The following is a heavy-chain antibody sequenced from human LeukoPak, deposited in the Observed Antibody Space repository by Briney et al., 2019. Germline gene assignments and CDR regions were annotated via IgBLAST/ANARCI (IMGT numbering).Heavy chain of an antibody. Sequence: GGSLRLSCAASGFTVSSNYMSWVRQAPGKGLGWVSVIYSGGSTYYADSVKGRFAISRDNSKNTLYLQMNSLRAEDTAVYYCARATYDFWSGPNFDYWGQGTLVTVSS. CDR3: ARATYDFWSGPNFDY. V-gene: IGHV3-53*01. D-gene: IGHD3-3*01. CDR1: GFTVSSNY. CDR2: IYSGGST. J-gene: IGHJ4*02.